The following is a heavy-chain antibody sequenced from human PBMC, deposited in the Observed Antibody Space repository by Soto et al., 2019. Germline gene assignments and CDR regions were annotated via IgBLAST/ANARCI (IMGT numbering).Heavy chain of an antibody. CDR3: AIVPDY. J-gene: IGHJ4*02. CDR2: SYHSGST. V-gene: IGHV4-30-2*01. CDR1: GGSISSGGYS. Sequence: QLQLQESGSGLVKPSQTLSLTCAVSGGSISSGGYSWSWIRQPPGKGLEWIGYSYHSGSTYYNPSLTSPLTISVDRSTNQFSLKLSSVTAADTAMYYCAIVPDYWGQGTLVTVSS.